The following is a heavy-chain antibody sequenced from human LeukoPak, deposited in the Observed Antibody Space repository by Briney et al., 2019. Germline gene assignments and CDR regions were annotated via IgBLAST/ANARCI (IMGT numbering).Heavy chain of an antibody. J-gene: IGHJ4*02. CDR1: GYTFNSYG. CDR2: VSAYNGHT. D-gene: IGHD3-22*01. CDR3: ARASPPRGYYYRGFDY. Sequence: GASVKVSCKASGYTFNSYGISWVRQAPGQGLEWMGWVSAYNGHTNYAQKLQGRVTMTTDTSTSTAYMELRSLRSDDTAVYYCARASPPRGYYYRGFDYWGQGTLVTVSP. V-gene: IGHV1-18*01.